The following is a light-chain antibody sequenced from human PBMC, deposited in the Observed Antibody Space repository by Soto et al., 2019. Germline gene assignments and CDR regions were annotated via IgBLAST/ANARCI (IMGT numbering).Light chain of an antibody. CDR1: SSDVGGYSY. Sequence: QSVLTQPPSASGSPGQSVTISCTGASSDVGGYSYVSWYQQHPGKAPKLMIYEVSNRPSGVPDRFSGSKSGNTASLTVSGLQAEDEDDYYCTSYGGSNHLVFGGGTKLTVL. CDR3: TSYGGSNHLV. J-gene: IGLJ2*01. CDR2: EVS. V-gene: IGLV2-8*01.